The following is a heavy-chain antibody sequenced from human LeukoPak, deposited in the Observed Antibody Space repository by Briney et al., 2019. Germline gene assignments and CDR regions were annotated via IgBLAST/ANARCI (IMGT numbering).Heavy chain of an antibody. V-gene: IGHV3-30*18. J-gene: IGHJ4*02. D-gene: IGHD3-10*01. CDR3: AKGITMVRGPEPNFDY. Sequence: GWSLRLSCASSGFTFSSYVMHWVRQAPGKGLEWVAVISYDGSNKYYADSVKGRFTISRDNSKNTMYLQMNSLRAEDTAVYYCAKGITMVRGPEPNFDYWGQGTLVTVSS. CDR2: ISYDGSNK. CDR1: GFTFSSYV.